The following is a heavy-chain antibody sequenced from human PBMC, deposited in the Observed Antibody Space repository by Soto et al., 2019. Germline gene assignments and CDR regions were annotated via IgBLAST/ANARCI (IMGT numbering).Heavy chain of an antibody. CDR1: GFTFSNAW. V-gene: IGHV3-15*01. D-gene: IGHD3-16*01. CDR3: TTDGALHGFGGY. Sequence: EVQLVESGGGLVKPGGSLRLSCAASGFTFSNAWMSWVRQAPGKGLEWVGRIKSKTDGGTTDYAAPVKGRFTISREDSKNTLDLQMSSLKTEDTAVYYCTTDGALHGFGGYWGQGTLVTVSS. CDR2: IKSKTDGGTT. J-gene: IGHJ4*02.